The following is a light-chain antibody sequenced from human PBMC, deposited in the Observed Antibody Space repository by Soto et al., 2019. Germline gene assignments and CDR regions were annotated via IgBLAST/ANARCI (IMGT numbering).Light chain of an antibody. CDR3: CSYVGARTYV. Sequence: QSAVTQPASVSGAPGQSSTISCPGSVRDVGNFGSVSWYQQHPGQVHKLIIYEGNRRPSGVSSRFSGSKSGNTASLTISGLQAEDEADYYCCSYVGARTYVFGTGPKVTVL. V-gene: IGLV2-23*01. CDR1: VRDVGNFGS. CDR2: EGN. J-gene: IGLJ1*01.